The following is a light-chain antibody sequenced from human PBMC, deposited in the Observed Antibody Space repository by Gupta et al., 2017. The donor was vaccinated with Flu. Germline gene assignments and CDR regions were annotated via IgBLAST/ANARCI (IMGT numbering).Light chain of an antibody. Sequence: SYVLTQPPSVSVAPGQTARITCGGKNIGSKSVHWYQQKPGQAPVVVVYDDSDRPSGIPERLSGSNSGNTATLTISRVEAGDEADYYWQVWDISSDQEVFGGGTKLTVL. CDR2: DDS. CDR1: NIGSKS. J-gene: IGLJ3*02. CDR3: QVWDISSDQEV. V-gene: IGLV3-21*02.